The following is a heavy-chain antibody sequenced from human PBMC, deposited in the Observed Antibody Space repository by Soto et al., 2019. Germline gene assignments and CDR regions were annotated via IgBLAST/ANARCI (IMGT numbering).Heavy chain of an antibody. J-gene: IGHJ5*02. D-gene: IGHD3-10*01. CDR3: ARGEILWFGEPRNWFDP. CDR2: IYYSGST. Sequence: SETLSLTCTVSGGSISSSSYYWGWIRQPPGKGLEWIGSIYYSGSTYYNPSLKSRVTISVDTSKNQFSLKLSSVTAADTAVYYCARGEILWFGEPRNWFDPWGQGTLVTVSS. CDR1: GGSISSSSYY. V-gene: IGHV4-39*01.